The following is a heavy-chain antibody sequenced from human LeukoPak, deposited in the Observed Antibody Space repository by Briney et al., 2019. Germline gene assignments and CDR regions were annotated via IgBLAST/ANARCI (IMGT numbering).Heavy chain of an antibody. CDR2: VNPGESEI. D-gene: IGHD1-7*01. J-gene: IGHJ4*02. CDR3: ARHSDWSYDY. Sequence: PGGSLRLSCAASGFMFSSNWMTWVRQAPGKGLEWLVNVNPGESEIYFADSVRGRFTISRDNAKNSLSLQINGLRADDTAVYYCARHSDWSYDYWGQGTLVTVSS. V-gene: IGHV3-7*01. CDR1: GFMFSSNW.